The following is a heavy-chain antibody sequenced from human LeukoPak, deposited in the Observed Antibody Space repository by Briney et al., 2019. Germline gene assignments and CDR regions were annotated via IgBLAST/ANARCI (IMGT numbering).Heavy chain of an antibody. J-gene: IGHJ4*02. CDR3: ARDRVGFLEWLLPSAQDY. D-gene: IGHD3-3*01. V-gene: IGHV1-18*01. CDR1: GYTFTNYG. CDR2: ISAYNGNT. Sequence: ASVKVSCKASGYTFTNYGISWVRQAPGQGLEWMGWISAYNGNTNYAQKLQGRVTMTTDTSTSTAYMEVRSLRSDDTAVYYCARDRVGFLEWLLPSAQDYWGQGTLVTVSS.